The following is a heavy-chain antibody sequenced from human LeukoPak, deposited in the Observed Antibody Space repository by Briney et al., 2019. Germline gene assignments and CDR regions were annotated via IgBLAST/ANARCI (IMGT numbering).Heavy chain of an antibody. J-gene: IGHJ5*02. V-gene: IGHV1-2*02. CDR3: ARGRSNTSWFGWFDP. CDR2: INPNSGGT. D-gene: IGHD3-10*01. CDR1: GYTFTGYL. Sequence: ASVKVSCKASGYTFTGYLIHWGRQAPGQGLELMGWINPNSGGTYYAQKFQGRVNMARASSISTAYVELSRLKSGDTAVYYCARGRSNTSWFGWFDPWGQGTRVAVSS.